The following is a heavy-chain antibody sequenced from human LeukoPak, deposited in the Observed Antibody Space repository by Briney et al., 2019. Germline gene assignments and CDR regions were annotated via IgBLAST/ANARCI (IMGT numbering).Heavy chain of an antibody. CDR3: ARGGIAAAGIIY. CDR2: IYHSGST. CDR1: GGSISSSNW. V-gene: IGHV4-4*02. D-gene: IGHD6-13*01. Sequence: PSETLSLTCAVSGGSISSSNWWSWVRQPPGKGLEWIGEIYHSGSTNYNPSLKSRVTISVDTSKNQFSLKLSSVTAADTAVYYCARGGIAAAGIIYWGQGTLVTVSS. J-gene: IGHJ4*02.